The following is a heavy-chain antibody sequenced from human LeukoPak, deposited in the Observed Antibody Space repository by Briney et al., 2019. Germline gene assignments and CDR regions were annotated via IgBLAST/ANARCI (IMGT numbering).Heavy chain of an antibody. CDR1: GFTFSTFG. D-gene: IGHD3-10*01. CDR2: ISYDGNNQ. J-gene: IGHJ5*02. V-gene: IGHV3-30*18. Sequence: GGSLRLSCAASGFTFSTFGMHWVCQAPGTGLEWVAVISYDGNNQYYSDSVKGRFTISRDNSKNTLYLQMNSLRPEDTALYYCAKEHMLRGVIYWFDPWGQGTLVTVSS. CDR3: AKEHMLRGVIYWFDP.